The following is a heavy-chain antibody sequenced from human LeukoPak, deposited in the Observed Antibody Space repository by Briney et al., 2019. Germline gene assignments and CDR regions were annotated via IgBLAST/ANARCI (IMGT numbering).Heavy chain of an antibody. V-gene: IGHV3-64D*06. CDR2: ITNNEGST. CDR1: GFTFSNYV. J-gene: IGHJ4*02. CDR3: VRRSTASFDY. D-gene: IGHD2-21*02. Sequence: PGGSLRLSSSASGFTFSNYVLHWVRQAPGKGLECVSAITNNEGSTYYTDSVKGRFTISRDNSKNTPYLQMSSLRIEDTAIYYCVRRSTASFDYWGQGTLVTVSS.